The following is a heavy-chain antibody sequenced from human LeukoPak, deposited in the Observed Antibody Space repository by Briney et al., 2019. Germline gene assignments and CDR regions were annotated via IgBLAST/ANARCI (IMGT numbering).Heavy chain of an antibody. Sequence: GRSLRLSCAASGFTFSSYAMHWARQAPGKGLEWVAVISYDGSNKYYADSVKGRFTISRDNSKNTLYLQMNSLRAEDTAVYCCARNLPDYGDYVYSFDYWGQGTLVTVSP. CDR3: ARNLPDYGDYVYSFDY. D-gene: IGHD4-17*01. V-gene: IGHV3-30*04. J-gene: IGHJ4*02. CDR1: GFTFSSYA. CDR2: ISYDGSNK.